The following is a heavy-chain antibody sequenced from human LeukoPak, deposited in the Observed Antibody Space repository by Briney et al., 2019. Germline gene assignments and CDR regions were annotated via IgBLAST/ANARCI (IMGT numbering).Heavy chain of an antibody. J-gene: IGHJ5*02. CDR2: IYTSGST. CDR1: GGSISSYY. Sequence: SETLSLTCTVSGGSISSYYWSWIRQPPGKGLEWIGYIYTSGSTNYNPSLKSRVTIPVDTSKNQFSLKLSSVTAADTAVYYCARQRDWFDPWGQGTLVTVSS. CDR3: ARQRDWFDP. V-gene: IGHV4-4*09.